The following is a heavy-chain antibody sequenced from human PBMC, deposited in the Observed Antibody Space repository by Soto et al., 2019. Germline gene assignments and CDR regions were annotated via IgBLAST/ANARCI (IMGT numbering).Heavy chain of an antibody. V-gene: IGHV4-59*08. Sequence: QVQLQESGPGLVKPSETLSLTCTVSGGSINSYYWSWIRQPPGKGLEWIGYIYYSGSTNYNPSLTRRVTISVDTSKNQISLKLSSVTAADTAVYYCARRYGGAFDIWGQGTMVTVSS. CDR3: ARRYGGAFDI. J-gene: IGHJ3*02. CDR1: GGSINSYY. CDR2: IYYSGST. D-gene: IGHD3-10*01.